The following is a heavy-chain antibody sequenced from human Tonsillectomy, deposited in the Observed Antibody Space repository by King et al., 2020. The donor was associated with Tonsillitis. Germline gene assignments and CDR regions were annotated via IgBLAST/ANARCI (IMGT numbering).Heavy chain of an antibody. Sequence: VQLVESGGGLVQPGGSLRLSCAASGFTFSIYSMNWVRQAPGKGREWVSYISSSSSTKYYADSVKGRFTISRDNAKNSLYLQMNGLRAEDTAVYYCARAWGGKDVWGQGTTVTASS. CDR1: GFTFSIYS. J-gene: IGHJ6*02. CDR2: ISSSSSTK. D-gene: IGHD3-16*01. V-gene: IGHV3-48*01. CDR3: ARAWGGKDV.